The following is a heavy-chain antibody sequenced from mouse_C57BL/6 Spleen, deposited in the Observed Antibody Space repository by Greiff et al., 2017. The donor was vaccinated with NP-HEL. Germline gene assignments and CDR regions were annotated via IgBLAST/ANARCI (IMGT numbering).Heavy chain of an antibody. D-gene: IGHD1-1*01. Sequence: QVQLKESGPELVKPGASVKISCKASGYAFSSSWMNWVKQRPGKGLEWIGRIYPGDGDTNYNGKFKGKATLTADKSSSTAYMQLSSLTSEDSAVYFCARSGVLRSPFAYWGQGTLVTVSA. J-gene: IGHJ3*01. CDR1: GYAFSSSW. V-gene: IGHV1-82*01. CDR3: ARSGVLRSPFAY. CDR2: IYPGDGDT.